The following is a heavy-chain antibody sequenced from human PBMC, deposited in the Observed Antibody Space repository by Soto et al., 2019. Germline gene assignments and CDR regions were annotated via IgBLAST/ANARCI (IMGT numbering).Heavy chain of an antibody. V-gene: IGHV3-30-3*01. Sequence: GGSLRLSCAASGFTFSSYAMHWVRQAPGKGLEWVAVISYDGSNKYYADSVKGRFTISRDNSKNTLYLQMSSLRAEDTAVYYCARDLLTGTYAFDIWGQGTMVTVSS. D-gene: IGHD1-20*01. J-gene: IGHJ3*02. CDR2: ISYDGSNK. CDR1: GFTFSSYA. CDR3: ARDLLTGTYAFDI.